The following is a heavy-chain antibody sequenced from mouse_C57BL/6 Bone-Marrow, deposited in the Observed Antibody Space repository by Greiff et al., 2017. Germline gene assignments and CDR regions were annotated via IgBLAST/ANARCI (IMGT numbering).Heavy chain of an antibody. CDR3: ARDVGSREYFDY. CDR1: GFTFSSYA. Sequence: EVQLVESGGGLVKPGGSLKLSCAASGFTFSSYAMSWVRQTPEQRLEWVATISDGGSYTYYPDNVKGRFTISRDNAKNNLYLQMSHLKSEDTAMYYCARDVGSREYFDYWGQGTTLTVSS. J-gene: IGHJ2*01. D-gene: IGHD1-1*01. V-gene: IGHV5-4*01. CDR2: ISDGGSYT.